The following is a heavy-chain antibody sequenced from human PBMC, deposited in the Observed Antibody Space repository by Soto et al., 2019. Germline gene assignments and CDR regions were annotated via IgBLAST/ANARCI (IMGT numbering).Heavy chain of an antibody. J-gene: IGHJ4*02. V-gene: IGHV3-30-3*01. Sequence: GGSLRLSCAASGFTFSSYAMHWVRQAPGKGLEWVAVISYDGSNKYYADSVKGRFTISRDNSKNTLYLQMNSLRAEDTAVYYCARDGGIAVAGEGDGPHDYWGKGPRVTISS. CDR3: ARDGGIAVAGEGDGPHDY. CDR1: GFTFSSYA. CDR2: ISYDGSNK. D-gene: IGHD6-19*01.